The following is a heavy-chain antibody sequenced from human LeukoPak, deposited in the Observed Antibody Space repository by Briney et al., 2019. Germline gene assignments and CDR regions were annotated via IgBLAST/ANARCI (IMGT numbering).Heavy chain of an antibody. V-gene: IGHV1-2*02. J-gene: IGHJ4*02. CDR2: INPNSGGT. D-gene: IGHD3-22*01. Sequence: ASVKVSCKAPGYTFTGYYMHWVRQAPGQGLEWMGWINPNSGGTNYAQKFQGRVTMTRDTSISTAYMELSRLRSDDTAVYYCARGLYYDSSGYYGGPTDYWGQGTLVTVSS. CDR1: GYTFTGYY. CDR3: ARGLYYDSSGYYGGPTDY.